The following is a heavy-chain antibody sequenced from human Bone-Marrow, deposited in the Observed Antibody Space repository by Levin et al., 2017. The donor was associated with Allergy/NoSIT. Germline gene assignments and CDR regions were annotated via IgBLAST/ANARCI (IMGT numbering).Heavy chain of an antibody. V-gene: IGHV3-74*03. J-gene: IGHJ4*02. D-gene: IGHD6-13*01. CDR1: GFTFTNYW. Sequence: PGGSLRLSCAASGFTFTNYWMHWVRQLPGKGLVWVACISDDGKTTTYADSVKGRITISRDNAENTLYLQLNRLRAEDTAVYYCARGGHRIAAGAHFDYWGQGTLATVSS. CDR2: ISDDGKTT. CDR3: ARGGHRIAAGAHFDY.